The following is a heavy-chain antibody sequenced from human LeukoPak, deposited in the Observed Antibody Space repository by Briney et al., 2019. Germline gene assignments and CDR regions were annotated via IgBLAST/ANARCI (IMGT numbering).Heavy chain of an antibody. J-gene: IGHJ3*02. CDR3: ARVSPVDDDFDM. CDR1: GGSISSSSYY. Sequence: PSETLSLTCTVSGGSISSSSYYWGWIRQPPGKGLEWIGYVYYSGSTNYNPSLKSRVTISVDTSRNQFSLKLSSVTAADTAVYYCARVSPVDDDFDMWGQGTMVTVSS. CDR2: VYYSGST. V-gene: IGHV4-61*05.